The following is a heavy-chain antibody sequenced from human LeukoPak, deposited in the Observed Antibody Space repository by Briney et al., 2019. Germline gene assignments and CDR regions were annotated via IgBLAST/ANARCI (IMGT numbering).Heavy chain of an antibody. CDR1: GGSISSYY. J-gene: IGHJ4*02. CDR2: IYYSGST. V-gene: IGHV4-59*08. D-gene: IGHD3-10*01. CDR3: ARQKSMVRGFDY. Sequence: SETLSLTCTVSGGSISSYYWSWIRQPPGKGLEWIGYIYYSGSTNYSPSLKSRVTISVDTSKNQFSLKLSSVTAADTAVYYCARQKSMVRGFDYWGQGTLVTVSS.